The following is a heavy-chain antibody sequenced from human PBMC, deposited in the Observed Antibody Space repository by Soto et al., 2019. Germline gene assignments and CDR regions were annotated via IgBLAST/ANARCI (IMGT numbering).Heavy chain of an antibody. CDR1: GGTFSSYA. CDR2: IIPIFGTA. V-gene: IGHV1-69*01. CDR3: ARVTNKDKNGSAP. D-gene: IGHD3-10*01. Sequence: QVQLVQSGAEVKKPGSSVKVSCKASGGTFSSYAISWVRQAPGQGLEWMGGIIPIFGTANYAQKFQGRVTIPADEPTSTAYMGLTSLKSGTTAVYYWARVTNKDKNGSAPGGEEPLVTVS. J-gene: IGHJ4*02.